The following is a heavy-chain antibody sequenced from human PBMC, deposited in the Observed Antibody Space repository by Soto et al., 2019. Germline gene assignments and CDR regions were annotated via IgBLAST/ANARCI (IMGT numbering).Heavy chain of an antibody. CDR2: IYYSGST. CDR1: GDSINSHY. V-gene: IGHV4-59*08. CDR3: ARRPPPNYGMDV. Sequence: SETLSLTCTVSGDSINSHYWNWIRQPPGKGLEWIGYIYYSGSTNYNPSLKSRVAISVDTPKNQFSLRLSSVTAADTAVYYCARRPPPNYGMDVWGQGTTVTVSS. J-gene: IGHJ6*02.